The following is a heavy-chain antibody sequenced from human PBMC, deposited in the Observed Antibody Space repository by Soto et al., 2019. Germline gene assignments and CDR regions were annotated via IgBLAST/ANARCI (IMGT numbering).Heavy chain of an antibody. CDR1: GFTFKAYT. J-gene: IGHJ4*02. CDR2: INGDNGRS. D-gene: IGHD2-8*02. V-gene: IGHV1-3*01. CDR3: ARGKDTLVIPVDY. Sequence: QVQLVQSGAEVKTPGTSVTISCKTSGFTFKAYTLHWVRQAPGQRPEWIGWINGDNGRSEYSQAFQGRVILSSDTSADTVSLDLKNLRSEDTAVYFCARGKDTLVIPVDYWGQGTQVTVSS.